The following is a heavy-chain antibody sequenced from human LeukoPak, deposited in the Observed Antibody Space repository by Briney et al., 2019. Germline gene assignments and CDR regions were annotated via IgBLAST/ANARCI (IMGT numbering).Heavy chain of an antibody. D-gene: IGHD1-14*01. V-gene: IGHV4-30-4*08. CDR3: AREGRKHFNYYMDV. Sequence: SETLSLTCAVYGGSFSGYYWSWIRQPPGKGLEWIGYIYYSGSTYYNPSLKSRVTISVDTSKNQFSLKLSSVTAADTAVYYCAREGRKHFNYYMDVWGKGTTVTVSS. CDR1: GGSFSGYY. CDR2: IYYSGST. J-gene: IGHJ6*03.